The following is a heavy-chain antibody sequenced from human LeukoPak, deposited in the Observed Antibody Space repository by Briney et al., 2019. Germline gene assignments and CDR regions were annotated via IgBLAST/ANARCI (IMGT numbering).Heavy chain of an antibody. D-gene: IGHD3-22*01. J-gene: IGHJ4*02. CDR2: ISVRSNYI. Sequence: GGSLRLSCAASGYTFSSYSIDWVRQAPGKGLGWVSSISVRSNYIYYADSSRGRFRHSRGDARDSLYLQMNSLRAEDTAVYYCVRLRRNSDNTGFYYYYDFWGQETRVTVPS. CDR1: GYTFSSYS. V-gene: IGHV3-21*01. CDR3: VRLRRNSDNTGFYYYYDF.